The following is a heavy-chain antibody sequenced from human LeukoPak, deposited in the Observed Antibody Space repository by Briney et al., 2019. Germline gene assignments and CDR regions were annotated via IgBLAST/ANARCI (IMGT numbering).Heavy chain of an antibody. J-gene: IGHJ3*02. CDR1: GFTFSIYA. CDR3: ASSSGWRPHDAFDI. Sequence: GGSLRLSCAASGFTFSIYAMNWVRQAPGKVLEWVSGISGSGASTYYADSVKGRFTISRDNSKNTLYVQMNSLRADDTAVYYCASSSGWRPHDAFDIWGRGTMVTVPS. D-gene: IGHD6-19*01. V-gene: IGHV3-23*01. CDR2: ISGSGAST.